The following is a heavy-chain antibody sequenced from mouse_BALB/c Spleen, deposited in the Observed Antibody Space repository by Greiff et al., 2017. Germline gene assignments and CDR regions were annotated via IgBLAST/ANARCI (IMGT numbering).Heavy chain of an antibody. J-gene: IGHJ2*01. Sequence: EVQRVESWGGLVQPGGSLKLSCAASGFTFSSYTMSWVRQTPEKRLEWVAYISNGGGSTYYPDTVKGRFTISRDNAKNTLYLQMSSLKSEDTAMYYCARNYYGDYWGQGTTLTVSS. V-gene: IGHV5-12-2*01. CDR2: ISNGGGST. CDR1: GFTFSSYT. CDR3: ARNYYGDY. D-gene: IGHD1-1*01.